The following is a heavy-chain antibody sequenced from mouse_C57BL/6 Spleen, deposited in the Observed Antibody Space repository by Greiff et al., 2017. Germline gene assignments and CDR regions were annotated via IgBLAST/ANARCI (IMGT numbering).Heavy chain of an antibody. V-gene: IGHV1-76*01. Sequence: VQLQQSGAELVRPGASVKLSCKASGYTFTDYYINWVKQRPGQGLEWIARIYPGSGNTYYNEKFKGKATLTAEKSSSTAYMQLSSLTSEDSAVYFCARRADYGAMDYWGQGTSVTVSS. CDR2: IYPGSGNT. CDR1: GYTFTDYY. D-gene: IGHD3-3*01. J-gene: IGHJ4*01. CDR3: ARRADYGAMDY.